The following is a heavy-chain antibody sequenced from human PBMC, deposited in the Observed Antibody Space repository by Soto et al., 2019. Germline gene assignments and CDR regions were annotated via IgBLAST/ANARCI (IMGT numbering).Heavy chain of an antibody. V-gene: IGHV1-18*01. CDR2: ISAYNGNT. Sequence: ASVKVSCKASGYTFTSYGISWGRQAPGQGLEGMGWISAYNGNTNYAQKVQGSVTMTTDTSTSTAYMELRSLTADDTSVYYCARDVTLGIAAAGAVYYDYMDVWGKGTTVTVSS. J-gene: IGHJ6*03. D-gene: IGHD6-13*01. CDR3: ARDVTLGIAAAGAVYYDYMDV. CDR1: GYTFTSYG.